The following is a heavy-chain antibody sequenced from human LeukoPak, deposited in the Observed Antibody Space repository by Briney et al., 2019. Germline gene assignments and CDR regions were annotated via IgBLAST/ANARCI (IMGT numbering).Heavy chain of an antibody. Sequence: ASVKVSCKTSGYAFTNYGISWVRQAPGLGLEWMGWISAYNGNTNYAQKVQGRVTMTTDTSTSTAYMELRSLRFDDTAVYYCARDQSVRLLQTSSTYFKHVFAIWGQGSMVTVSS. D-gene: IGHD6-13*01. V-gene: IGHV1-18*01. CDR1: GYAFTNYG. CDR2: ISAYNGNT. J-gene: IGHJ3*02. CDR3: ARDQSVRLLQTSSTYFKHVFAI.